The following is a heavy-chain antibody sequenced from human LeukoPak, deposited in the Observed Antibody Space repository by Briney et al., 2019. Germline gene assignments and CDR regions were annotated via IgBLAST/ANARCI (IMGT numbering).Heavy chain of an antibody. CDR1: GFTFSGYA. D-gene: IGHD1-26*01. V-gene: IGHV3-64D*08. Sequence: PGGSLRLSCSASGFTFSGYAMHWVRQAPGKGLEYVSAISSNGDNTYYADSVKGRFTISRDNSKNTLYLLMSSLRAEDTAVYYCVKDSTPLGATPDYWGQGTLVTVSS. CDR2: ISSNGDNT. CDR3: VKDSTPLGATPDY. J-gene: IGHJ4*02.